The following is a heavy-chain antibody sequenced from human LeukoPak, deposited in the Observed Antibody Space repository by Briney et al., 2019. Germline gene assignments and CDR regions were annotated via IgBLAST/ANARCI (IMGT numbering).Heavy chain of an antibody. CDR1: GGSISSYY. CDR3: AGAGYSYGYLFDY. J-gene: IGHJ4*02. Sequence: PSETLSLTCTVSGGSISSYYWSWIRQAPGKGLEWIGYIYYSGSTNYNPSLKSRVTISVDTSKNQFSLKLSSVTAADTAVYYCAGAGYSYGYLFDYWGQGTLVTVSS. D-gene: IGHD5-18*01. V-gene: IGHV4-59*01. CDR2: IYYSGST.